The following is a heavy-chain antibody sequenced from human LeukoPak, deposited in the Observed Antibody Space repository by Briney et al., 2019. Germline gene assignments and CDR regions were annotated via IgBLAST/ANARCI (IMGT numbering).Heavy chain of an antibody. D-gene: IGHD1-26*01. V-gene: IGHV4-59*01. Sequence: SETLSLTCTVSGGSISSYYWSWIRQPPGKGLEWTGYIYYSGSTNYNPSLKSRVTISVDTSKNQFSLKLSSVTAADTAVYYCARGKWELLPYFDYWGQGTLVTVSS. CDR3: ARGKWELLPYFDY. CDR1: GGSISSYY. J-gene: IGHJ4*02. CDR2: IYYSGST.